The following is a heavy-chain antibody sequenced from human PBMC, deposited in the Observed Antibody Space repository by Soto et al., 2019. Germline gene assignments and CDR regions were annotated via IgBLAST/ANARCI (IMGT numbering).Heavy chain of an antibody. CDR3: ASRGHASSSRGWFDP. CDR1: GGTFSSYA. D-gene: IGHD6-13*01. V-gene: IGHV1-69*01. CDR2: IIPVSGTT. Sequence: QVHLVQSGAEVKKPGSSVKVSCKAFGGTFSSYAINWVRQAPGQGLEWMGGIIPVSGTTQYAQKFQGRVTITADESTSTAYMELSSLRSEDTAVYYCASRGHASSSRGWFDPWGQGTLVTVSS. J-gene: IGHJ5*02.